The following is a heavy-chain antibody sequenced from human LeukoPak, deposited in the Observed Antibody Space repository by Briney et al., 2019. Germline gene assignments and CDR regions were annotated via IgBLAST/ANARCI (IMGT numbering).Heavy chain of an antibody. Sequence: PGGSLRLSCAASGFKFNDYGMNRVRQAPGKGLEWVSYISGSGSIIYYADSMKGRLTISRDNVRNSVSLQLNSLRAEDTSVYYCARSVGATRFDYWGQGTLVTVSS. D-gene: IGHD3-3*01. V-gene: IGHV3-48*01. CDR2: ISGSGSII. J-gene: IGHJ4*02. CDR1: GFKFNDYG. CDR3: ARSVGATRFDY.